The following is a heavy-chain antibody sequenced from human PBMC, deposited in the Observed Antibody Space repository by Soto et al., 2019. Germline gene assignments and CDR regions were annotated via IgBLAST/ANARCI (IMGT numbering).Heavy chain of an antibody. CDR1: GFTFSTYW. D-gene: IGHD3-10*01. CDR3: ARDTLLWFGELSSRKTHDAFDI. Sequence: GGSLRLSCVASGFTFSTYWMSLVRKTQGKGLEWVANISGSSSYIYYADSVKGRFTISRDNAKNSLYLQMNSLRAEDTAVYYCARDTLLWFGELSSRKTHDAFDIWGQGTMVTVSS. J-gene: IGHJ3*02. CDR2: ISGSSSYI. V-gene: IGHV3-21*05.